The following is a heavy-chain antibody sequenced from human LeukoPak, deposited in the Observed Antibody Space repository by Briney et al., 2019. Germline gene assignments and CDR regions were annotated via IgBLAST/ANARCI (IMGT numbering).Heavy chain of an antibody. D-gene: IGHD6-19*01. CDR3: ARLAKYSSGWYTSKWLDY. Sequence: GEPLKISCKGSGYSFSNYWIAWVRQMPGKGLEWMGIIYPGDSDTRYSPSFQGQVTISVDKSISTAYLQWSSLKASDTATYYCARLAKYSSGWYTSKWLDYWGQGALVTVSS. V-gene: IGHV5-51*01. CDR2: IYPGDSDT. CDR1: GYSFSNYW. J-gene: IGHJ4*02.